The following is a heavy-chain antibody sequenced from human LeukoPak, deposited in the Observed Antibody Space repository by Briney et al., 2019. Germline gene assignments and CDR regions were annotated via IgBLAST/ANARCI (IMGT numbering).Heavy chain of an antibody. Sequence: SETLSLTCTVSGGSISSGGYYWSWIRQHPGKGLEWIGYIYYSGSTYYNPSLKSRVTISVDTSKNQFSLKLSSVTAADTATYYCARRRAATTIYHYSMDFWGHGTTVIVSS. J-gene: IGHJ6*02. CDR3: ARRRAATTIYHYSMDF. CDR2: IYYSGST. CDR1: GGSISSGGYY. V-gene: IGHV4-31*03. D-gene: IGHD5/OR15-5a*01.